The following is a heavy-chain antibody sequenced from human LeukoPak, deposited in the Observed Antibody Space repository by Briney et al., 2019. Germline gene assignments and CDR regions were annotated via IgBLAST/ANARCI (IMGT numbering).Heavy chain of an antibody. CDR2: IWYDGSNK. CDR1: GFTFSSYG. V-gene: IGHV3-33*01. CDR3: ARGVGGSGYYLFDY. Sequence: TGGSLRLSCAASGFTFSSYGMHWVRQAPGKGLEWVAVIWYDGSNKYYADSVKGRFTISRDNSKNTLYLQMNSLRAEDTAVYYCARGVGGSGYYLFDYWGQGTLVTVSS. D-gene: IGHD3-22*01. J-gene: IGHJ4*02.